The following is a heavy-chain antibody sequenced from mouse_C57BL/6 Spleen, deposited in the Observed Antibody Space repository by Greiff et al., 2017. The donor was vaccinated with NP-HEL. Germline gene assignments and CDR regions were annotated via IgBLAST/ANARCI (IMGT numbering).Heavy chain of an antibody. CDR1: GFNIKDDY. Sequence: VQLQQSGAELVRPGASVKLSCTASGFNIKDDYMHWVKQRPEQGLEWTGWIDPENGDTEYASKFQGKATITADTSSNTAYLQLSSLTSEDTAVYYCADSNLFAYWGQGTLVTVSA. V-gene: IGHV14-4*01. CDR2: IDPENGDT. CDR3: ADSNLFAY. D-gene: IGHD2-5*01. J-gene: IGHJ3*01.